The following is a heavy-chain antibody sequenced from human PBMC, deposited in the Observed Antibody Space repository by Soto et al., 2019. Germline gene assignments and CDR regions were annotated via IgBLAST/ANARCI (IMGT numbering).Heavy chain of an antibody. CDR3: TTYGDYLFDH. Sequence: GGSLRLSCAASGFTFSNAWMSWVRQAPGKGLEWVGRIKSKIDGGTIEYAAPVKGRFTISRDDSKTTLYLQMNSLKTEDTAMYYCTTYGDYLFDHWGQGTLVTVSS. CDR2: IKSKIDGGTI. J-gene: IGHJ4*02. V-gene: IGHV3-15*01. D-gene: IGHD4-17*01. CDR1: GFTFSNAW.